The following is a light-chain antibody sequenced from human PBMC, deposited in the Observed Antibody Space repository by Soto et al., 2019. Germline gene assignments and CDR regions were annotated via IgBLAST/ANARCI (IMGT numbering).Light chain of an antibody. CDR3: NAQADNGKHV. Sequence: QSALTQPPSASGSPGQSVTISCTGSSSDVGHSNFVSWYQQHPGKGPKLIIYEVSKRPSGVPDRFSGSKSGNTASLSVSALQDEDEADYFCNAQADNGKHVFGTGTKLTVL. V-gene: IGLV2-8*01. J-gene: IGLJ1*01. CDR2: EVS. CDR1: SSDVGHSNF.